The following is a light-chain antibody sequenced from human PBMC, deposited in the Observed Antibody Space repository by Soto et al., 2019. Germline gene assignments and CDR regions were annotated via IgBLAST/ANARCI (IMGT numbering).Light chain of an antibody. J-gene: IGLJ1*01. CDR1: RSNIGAPYD. CDR3: QSYDISLHNYV. Sequence: QSVLTQPPSVSGAPGQRVTISCTGSRSNIGAPYDVHWYQHLPGTAPKLLIFGDNNRPSGVPDRFSGSKSGTSASLAITRLQAEDEADYYCQSYDISLHNYVFGTGTKLTVL. CDR2: GDN. V-gene: IGLV1-40*01.